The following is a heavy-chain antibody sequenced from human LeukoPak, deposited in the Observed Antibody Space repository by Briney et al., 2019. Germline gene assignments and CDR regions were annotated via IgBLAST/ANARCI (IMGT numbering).Heavy chain of an antibody. J-gene: IGHJ4*02. Sequence: AETLSLTCAVSGGSFSSGRYYWGWIRQPQGKGREWIGYIYYSGNNNYNPSLKSRVTISVDTSKNQFSLKLSSVAAADTAVYYCAREVVRRLGSLYFHYWGQGTLVTVSS. V-gene: IGHV4-61*01. CDR2: IYYSGNN. CDR3: AREVVRRLGSLYFHY. D-gene: IGHD7-27*01. CDR1: GGSFSSGRYY.